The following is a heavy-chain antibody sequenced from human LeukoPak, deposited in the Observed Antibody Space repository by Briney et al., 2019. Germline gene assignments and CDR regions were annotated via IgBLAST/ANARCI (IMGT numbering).Heavy chain of an antibody. CDR3: ANVRYKYGKDY. Sequence: GGSLRLSCAASGFTFSSFAMHWVRQAPGKGLEWVAVISYDGSNKYYADSVKGRFTISRDNSKNTLYLQMNSLRAEDTAVYYCANVRYKYGKDYWGQGALVTVSS. CDR1: GFTFSSFA. V-gene: IGHV3-30*04. J-gene: IGHJ4*02. CDR2: ISYDGSNK. D-gene: IGHD5-18*01.